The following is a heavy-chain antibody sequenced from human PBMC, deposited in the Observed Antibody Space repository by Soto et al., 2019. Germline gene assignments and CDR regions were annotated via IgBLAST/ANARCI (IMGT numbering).Heavy chain of an antibody. CDR3: ARQGAPGWHGGHFDS. D-gene: IGHD6-19*01. Sequence: QVQLQESGPGLVKPSETLSLTCTVSGGSISSYYWNWIRQPPGKGLEWIGYIYYSGSTNYNPSLKRRVTISVDTSKNQFSRKLSSVTAADTAVYYCARQGAPGWHGGHFDSWGQGTLVTVSS. V-gene: IGHV4-59*08. CDR1: GGSISSYY. CDR2: IYYSGST. J-gene: IGHJ4*02.